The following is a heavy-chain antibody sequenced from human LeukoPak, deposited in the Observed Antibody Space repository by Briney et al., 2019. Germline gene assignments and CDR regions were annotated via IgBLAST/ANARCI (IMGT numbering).Heavy chain of an antibody. CDR1: GFTFSSYS. Sequence: GGSLRLSCAASGFTFSSYSMNWVRQAPGKGLEWVSYISSSSTTIYYADSVKGRFTISRDNAKKSLHLQMNSLRAEDTAVYYCARDYVVINAPDGFDIWGQGTMVTVSS. CDR3: ARDYVVINAPDGFDI. V-gene: IGHV3-48*01. D-gene: IGHD2-21*01. CDR2: ISSSSTTI. J-gene: IGHJ3*02.